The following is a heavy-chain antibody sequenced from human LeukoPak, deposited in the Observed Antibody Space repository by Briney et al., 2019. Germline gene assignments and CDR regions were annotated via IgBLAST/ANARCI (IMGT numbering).Heavy chain of an antibody. D-gene: IGHD3-9*01. CDR3: ARGILTGSYGAFDI. J-gene: IGHJ3*02. CDR1: GGSFSGYY. CDR2: INHSGST. V-gene: IGHV4-34*01. Sequence: SETLSLTCAVYGGSFSGYYWSWIRQPPGKGLEWIGEINHSGSTNYNPSLKSRVTISVDTSKNQFSLKLSSVTAADTAVYYCARGILTGSYGAFDIWGQGTMVTVSS.